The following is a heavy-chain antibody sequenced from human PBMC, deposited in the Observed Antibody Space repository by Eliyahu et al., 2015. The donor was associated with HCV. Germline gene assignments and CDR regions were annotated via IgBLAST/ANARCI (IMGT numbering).Heavy chain of an antibody. CDR1: XFTFSNYI. CDR2: ISSFSSYI. Sequence: EVQLVESGGGLVKPGGSLXLXCAXSXFTFSNYILNWVRQXPGKGPEWVSSISSFSSYISYADSVKGRFTISRDNAKNSLYLQMTNLRAEDTAVYYCARYKVAVADYYFDLWGRGTPVTVSS. CDR3: ARYKVAVADYYFDL. J-gene: IGHJ2*01. V-gene: IGHV3-21*01. D-gene: IGHD6-19*01.